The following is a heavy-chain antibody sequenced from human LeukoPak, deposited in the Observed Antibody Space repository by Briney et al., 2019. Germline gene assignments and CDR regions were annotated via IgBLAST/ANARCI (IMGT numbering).Heavy chain of an antibody. V-gene: IGHV1-2*02. J-gene: IGHJ3*02. CDR1: GYTFTGYY. CDR2: INPNSGGT. Sequence: ASVKVSCKASGYTFTGYYMHWVRQAPGQGLEWMGWINPNSGGTNYAQKFQGRVTMTRDTSTSTVYMELSSLRSEDTAVYYCARDGYSYGSDAFDIWGQGTMVTVSS. D-gene: IGHD5-18*01. CDR3: ARDGYSYGSDAFDI.